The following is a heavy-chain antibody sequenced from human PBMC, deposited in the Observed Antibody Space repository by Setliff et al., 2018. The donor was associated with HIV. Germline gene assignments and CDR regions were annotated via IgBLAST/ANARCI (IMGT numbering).Heavy chain of an antibody. V-gene: IGHV4-39*06. CDR1: GGSISSSSYY. CDR2: IFYSGST. D-gene: IGHD2-2*03. CDR3: ASSVGFRDF. Sequence: SETLSLTCTVSGGSISSSSYYWGWIRQPPGKGLEWIGSIFYSGSTNYNPSLKSRVTLSLESSKNQLLLKLISVTAADSGVYYCASSVGFRDFWGQGTLVTVSS. J-gene: IGHJ4*02.